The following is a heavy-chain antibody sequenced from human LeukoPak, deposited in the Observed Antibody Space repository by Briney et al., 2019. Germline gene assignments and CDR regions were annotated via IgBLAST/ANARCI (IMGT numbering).Heavy chain of an antibody. J-gene: IGHJ4*02. Sequence: XAASGFTFSXYAMSWVRQVPGKGLEWVSGISGSGGSTYYADSVKGRCTISRDNSKNTLSLQMNSLRAEDTALYYCARGKGIAVSSFDYWGQGTLVTVSS. V-gene: IGHV3-23*01. D-gene: IGHD6-19*01. CDR3: ARGKGIAVSSFDY. CDR2: ISGSGGST. CDR1: GFTFSXYA.